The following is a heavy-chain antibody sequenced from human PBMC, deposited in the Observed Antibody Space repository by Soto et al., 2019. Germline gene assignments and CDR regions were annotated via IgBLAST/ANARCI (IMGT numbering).Heavy chain of an antibody. CDR1: GFTFSSYS. CDR2: ISSSSSYI. V-gene: IGHV3-21*01. D-gene: IGHD3-16*01. CDR3: ARDGAIIDYPDYYYYYGMDG. J-gene: IGHJ6*02. Sequence: PGGSLRLSCAASGFTFSSYSMNWVRQAPGKGLEWVSSISSSSSYIYYADSVKGRFTISRDNAKNSLYLQMNSLRAEDTAVYYCARDGAIIDYPDYYYYYGMDGWGQGTTVTVAS.